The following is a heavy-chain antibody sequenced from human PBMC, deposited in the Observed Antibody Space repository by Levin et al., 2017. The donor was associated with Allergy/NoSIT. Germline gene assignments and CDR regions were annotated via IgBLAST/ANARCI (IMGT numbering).Heavy chain of an antibody. J-gene: IGHJ3*02. V-gene: IGHV1-2*02. CDR1: GYTFTGYY. D-gene: IGHD2-15*01. Sequence: ASVKVYCKASGYTFTGYYMHWVRQAPGQGLEWMAWINPDNGATHNAQKFQGRVSMTRDTTVTTVYLELSSLRSDDTAIYYCARGGCSGGRCAETEAFENWGQGTMVTVSS. CDR3: ARGGCSGGRCAETEAFEN. CDR2: INPDNGAT.